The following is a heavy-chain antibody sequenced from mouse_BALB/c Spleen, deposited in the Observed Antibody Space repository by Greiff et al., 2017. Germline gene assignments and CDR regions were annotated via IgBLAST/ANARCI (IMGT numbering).Heavy chain of an antibody. CDR3: ARDYEYDEVLYFDY. D-gene: IGHD2-4*01. CDR2: ISTYYGDA. CDR1: GYTFTDYA. V-gene: IGHV1S137*01. Sequence: QVQLQQSGAELVRPGVSVKISCKGSGYTFTDYAMHWVKQSHAKSLEWIGVISTYYGDASYNQKFKGKATMTVDKSSSTAYMELARLTSEDSAIYYCARDYEYDEVLYFDYWGQGTTLTVSS. J-gene: IGHJ2*01.